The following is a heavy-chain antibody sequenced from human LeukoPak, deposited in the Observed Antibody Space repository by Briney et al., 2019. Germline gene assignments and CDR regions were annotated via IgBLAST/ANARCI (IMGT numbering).Heavy chain of an antibody. CDR1: GFTFDDYA. CDR3: AKESSSGYYFDY. V-gene: IGHV3-9*03. Sequence: GGSLRLSCAASGFTFDDYAKHWVRQAPGKGLEWVSGISWNSGSIGYADSVKGRFTISRDNAKNSLYLQMNSLRAEDMALYYCAKESSSGYYFDYWGQGTLVTVSS. J-gene: IGHJ4*02. D-gene: IGHD6-19*01. CDR2: ISWNSGSI.